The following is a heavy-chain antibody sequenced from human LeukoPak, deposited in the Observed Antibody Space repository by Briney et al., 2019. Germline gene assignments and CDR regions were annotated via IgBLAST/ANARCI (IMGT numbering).Heavy chain of an antibody. D-gene: IGHD2-2*01. Sequence: SETLSLTCAVYVGSFSGYYWSWIRQPPGKGLEWIGQIYHSGNTNYNPSLKSRVTISVDTSKNHFSLKLSSVTAADTAVYYCARLGSTFDIWGQGTMVTVSS. J-gene: IGHJ3*02. CDR3: ARLGSTFDI. CDR2: IYHSGNT. CDR1: VGSFSGYY. V-gene: IGHV4-34*01.